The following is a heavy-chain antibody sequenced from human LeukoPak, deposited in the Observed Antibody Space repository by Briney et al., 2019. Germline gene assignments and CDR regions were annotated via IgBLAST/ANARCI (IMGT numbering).Heavy chain of an antibody. Sequence: GGSLRLSCAASGFTFSDYYMNWVRQAPGKGLEWVANIEKDGSDKYYVDSVKGRFTISRDNARNSLFLQMNTLRAEDTAVYYCARGRYSSGWILDYWGQGTLVTVSS. CDR3: ARGRYSSGWILDY. J-gene: IGHJ4*02. V-gene: IGHV3-7*01. D-gene: IGHD6-19*01. CDR1: GFTFSDYY. CDR2: IEKDGSDK.